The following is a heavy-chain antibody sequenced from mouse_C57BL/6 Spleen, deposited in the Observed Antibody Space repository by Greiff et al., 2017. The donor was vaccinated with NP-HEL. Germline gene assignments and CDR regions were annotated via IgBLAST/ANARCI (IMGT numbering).Heavy chain of an antibody. Sequence: QVQLQQSGAELAKPGASVKLSCKASGYTFTSYWMHWVKQRPGQGLEWIGYINPSSGYTKSNQKFKDKATLTADKSSSTAYMQLSSLTYEDSAVYYCAPLYYDYDAYFDYWGQGTTLTVSS. CDR2: INPSSGYT. CDR1: GYTFTSYW. CDR3: APLYYDYDAYFDY. D-gene: IGHD2-4*01. V-gene: IGHV1-7*01. J-gene: IGHJ2*01.